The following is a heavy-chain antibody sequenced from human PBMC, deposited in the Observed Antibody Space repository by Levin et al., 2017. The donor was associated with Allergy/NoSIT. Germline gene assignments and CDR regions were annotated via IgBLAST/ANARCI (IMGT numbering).Heavy chain of an antibody. CDR1: GGSISSYY. D-gene: IGHD6-13*01. CDR2: IYYSGST. V-gene: IGHV4-59*01. Sequence: PSETLSLTCSVSGGSISSYYWSWIRQPPGKGLEWIGHIYYSGSTKYNPSLKSRITISVDTSKNQFSLKLSSVTAADTAVYFCARDRVIPAAANQYYYYGMDVWGQGTTVTVS. CDR3: ARDRVIPAAANQYYYYGMDV. J-gene: IGHJ6*02.